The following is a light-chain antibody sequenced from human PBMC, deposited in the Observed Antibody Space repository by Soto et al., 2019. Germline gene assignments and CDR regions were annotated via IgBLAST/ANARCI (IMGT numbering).Light chain of an antibody. CDR3: QQYVSSPYT. V-gene: IGKV3-20*01. J-gene: IGKJ2*01. Sequence: EIVLTQSPGTLSLSPWERATLSCRASQSVSSSYLAWYQQKPGQAPRLLSYGASSRDTGIPDRFSGSGSGTDFTLTISRLEPEDFAVYYCQQYVSSPYTFGQGTKLEI. CDR2: GAS. CDR1: QSVSSSY.